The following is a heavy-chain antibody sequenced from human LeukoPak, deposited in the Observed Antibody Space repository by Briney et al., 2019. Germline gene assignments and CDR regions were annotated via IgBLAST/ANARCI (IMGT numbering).Heavy chain of an antibody. Sequence: GGSLRLSCAASGFTFSSYNMNWVRQAPGKGLEWVSSISSSSSYIYYADSVKGRFTIPRDNAKNSLYLQMNSLRAEDTAVYYCARDSGYQLLFGRFDPWGQGTLDTVSS. CDR2: ISSSSSYI. V-gene: IGHV3-21*01. D-gene: IGHD2-2*01. CDR1: GFTFSSYN. CDR3: ARDSGYQLLFGRFDP. J-gene: IGHJ5*02.